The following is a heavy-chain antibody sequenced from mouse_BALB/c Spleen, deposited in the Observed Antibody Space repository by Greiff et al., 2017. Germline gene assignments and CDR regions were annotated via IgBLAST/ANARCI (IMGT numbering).Heavy chain of an antibody. CDR2: INPSTGYT. V-gene: IGHV1-7*01. CDR1: GYTFTSYW. D-gene: IGHD1-1*01. J-gene: IGHJ3*01. Sequence: VQRVESGAELAKPGASVKMSCKASGYTFTSYWMHWVKQRPGQGLEWIGYINPSTGYTEYNQKFKDKATLTVDKSSSTAYMQLKSLTSEDSAVYYCATNYYGSSYGFAYWGQGTLVTVSA. CDR3: ATNYYGSSYGFAY.